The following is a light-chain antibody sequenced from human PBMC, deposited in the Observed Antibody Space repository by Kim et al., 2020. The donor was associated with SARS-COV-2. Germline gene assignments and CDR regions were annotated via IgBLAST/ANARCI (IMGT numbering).Light chain of an antibody. J-gene: IGLJ3*02. CDR3: QVWDSRSDQPLL. Sequence: SYELTQPPSVSVAPGKTARITCGGNNIGSKSVYCYQQKPGQAPVLVIYYDSDRPSGIPERISGSNSGNTATLTISRVEAGDEADYYCQVWDSRSDQPLLFGGGTKLTVL. V-gene: IGLV3-21*04. CDR2: YDS. CDR1: NIGSKS.